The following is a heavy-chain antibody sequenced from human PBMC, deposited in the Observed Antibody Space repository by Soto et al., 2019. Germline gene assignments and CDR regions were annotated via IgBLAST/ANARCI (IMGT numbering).Heavy chain of an antibody. J-gene: IGHJ6*02. V-gene: IGHV4-39*01. D-gene: IGHD2-15*01. Sequence: SDTLSLTCTVSGASVSSDTYYWGWIRQPPGKGLEWVGSASYSGSTYYNPSLRSRVTMSVDPSKNQFSLKLTSVTAADTAVFYCARAGDMKYYHYATDVWGQGTTVTVSS. CDR1: GASVSSDTYY. CDR3: ARAGDMKYYHYATDV. CDR2: ASYSGST.